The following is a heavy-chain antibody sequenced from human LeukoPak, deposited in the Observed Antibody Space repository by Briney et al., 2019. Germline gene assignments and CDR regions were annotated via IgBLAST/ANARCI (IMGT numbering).Heavy chain of an antibody. CDR2: IYYSGTT. V-gene: IGHV4-59*01. Sequence: SETLSLTCTVSGGSISSYYWSWIRQPPGKGLEWIGYIYYSGTTNYNPSLKSRVTISVDTSKNQFSLKLSSVTAADTAVYYCARGVYVAAAQYAYWGQGTLVAVSS. D-gene: IGHD6-13*01. J-gene: IGHJ4*02. CDR3: ARGVYVAAAQYAY. CDR1: GGSISSYY.